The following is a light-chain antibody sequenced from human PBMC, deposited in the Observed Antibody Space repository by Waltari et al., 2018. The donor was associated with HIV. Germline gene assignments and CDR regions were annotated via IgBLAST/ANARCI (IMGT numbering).Light chain of an antibody. V-gene: IGLV2-8*01. CDR1: NSDIGGYNY. Sequence: QSALTQPPSASGSPGQSVTISCTGTNSDIGGYNYVSWYQQHPGKAPKLVISEVTKRPSGVPGRFPGSKSGTTTSLTVSGLQAEDEADYYCSSYANKNGFYVVFGGGTRLTVL. CDR3: SSYANKNGFYVV. CDR2: EVT. J-gene: IGLJ2*01.